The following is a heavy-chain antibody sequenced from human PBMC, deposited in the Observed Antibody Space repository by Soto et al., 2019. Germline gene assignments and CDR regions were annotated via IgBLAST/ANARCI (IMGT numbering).Heavy chain of an antibody. CDR3: AKRIGDY. J-gene: IGHJ4*02. V-gene: IGHV3-23*01. CDR2: ITNSGGNT. Sequence: EVQLLESGGGLVQPGGSLXXSCAXXGLXXXXXAMSXVXQAPGKGLEWVSTITNSGGNTYYADSVKGRFNISRENSKNTVDLQMNSLTAEDTAVYYCAKRIGDYWGQGTLVTVSS. D-gene: IGHD3-16*01. CDR1: GLXXXXXA.